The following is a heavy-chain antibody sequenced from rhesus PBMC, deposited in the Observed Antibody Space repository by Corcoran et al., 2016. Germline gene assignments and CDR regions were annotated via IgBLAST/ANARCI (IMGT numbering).Heavy chain of an antibody. V-gene: IGHV3S5*01. CDR3: AKERRYSGPFDY. Sequence: EVQLVESGGGLVQPGGSLRLSCAASGFTFSSYGMSWVRQAPGKGLEWVSYFSHVGGSTYYADSVKGRFTISRYNSKNRLSLQRSSLRAEDTAVYYCAKERRYSGPFDYWGQGVLVTVSS. D-gene: IGHD5-24*01. CDR1: GFTFSSYG. CDR2: FSHVGGST. J-gene: IGHJ4*01.